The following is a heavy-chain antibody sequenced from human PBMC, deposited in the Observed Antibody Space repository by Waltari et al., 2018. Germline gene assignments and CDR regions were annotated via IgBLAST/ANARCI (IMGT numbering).Heavy chain of an antibody. CDR1: GFTFCGYS. Sequence: EVQLLVSGGGLVKAGVSLRVSGEASGFTFCGYSMNWVRQAPGEGLEWVSSITTSGTYIHYADSMKGRFTTSRDNAKNSLFLQMNSLRAEDTAVYYCARWYYNAFDVWGQGTVVTVSS. D-gene: IGHD1-7*01. CDR3: ARWYYNAFDV. V-gene: IGHV3-21*01. CDR2: ITTSGTYI. J-gene: IGHJ3*01.